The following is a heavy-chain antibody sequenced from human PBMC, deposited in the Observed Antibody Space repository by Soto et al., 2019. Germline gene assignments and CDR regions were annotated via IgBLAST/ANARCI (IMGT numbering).Heavy chain of an antibody. CDR2: INHSGSS. CDR1: GGSFSGYY. D-gene: IGHD2-15*01. V-gene: IGHV4-34*01. J-gene: IGHJ4*02. Sequence: SETLSLTCAVYGGSFSGYYWSWIRQSPGKGLEWIGEINHSGSSISNPSLKSRVTISVDTSKNQFSLKLRSVTAADTAAHYCARGISLIVEVHRDAPDKYYFDSWSQGTLVTVSS. CDR3: ARGISLIVEVHRDAPDKYYFDS.